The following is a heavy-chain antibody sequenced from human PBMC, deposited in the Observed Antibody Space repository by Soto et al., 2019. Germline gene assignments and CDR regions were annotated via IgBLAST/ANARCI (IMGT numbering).Heavy chain of an antibody. CDR2: ISYDGSNK. CDR1: GFTFSSYG. Sequence: LRLSCAASGFTFSSYGMHWVRQAPGKGLEWVAVISYDGSNKYYADSVKGRFTISRDNSKNTLYLQMNSLRAEDTAVYYCAKDLGSSGYYYFSGFDYWGQGTLVTVSS. J-gene: IGHJ4*02. D-gene: IGHD3-22*01. V-gene: IGHV3-30*18. CDR3: AKDLGSSGYYYFSGFDY.